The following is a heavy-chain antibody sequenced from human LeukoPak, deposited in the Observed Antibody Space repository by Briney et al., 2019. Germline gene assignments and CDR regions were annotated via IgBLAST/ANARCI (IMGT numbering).Heavy chain of an antibody. V-gene: IGHV4-34*01. CDR2: IYYSGST. CDR1: GGSFSGYY. CDR3: ARVNWVRRLVTNYYYYYYMDV. Sequence: SETPSLTCAVYGGSFSGYYWGWIRQPPGKGLEWIGSIYYSGSTYYNPSLKSRVTISVDTSKNQFSLKLSSVTAADTAVYYCARVNWVRRLVTNYYYYYYMDVWGKGTTVTVSS. J-gene: IGHJ6*03. D-gene: IGHD6-19*01.